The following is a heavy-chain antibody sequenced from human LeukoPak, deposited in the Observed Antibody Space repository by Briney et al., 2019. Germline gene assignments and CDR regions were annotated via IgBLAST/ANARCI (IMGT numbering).Heavy chain of an antibody. V-gene: IGHV4-38-2*02. J-gene: IGHJ4*02. CDR3: ASGSYYYDSSGYAVFDY. Sequence: PSETLSLTCTVSGYSISSGYYWGWIRQPPGKGLEWIGSIYHSGSTYYNPSLKSRVTISVDTSKNQFSLKLSSVTAADTAVYYCASGSYYYDSSGYAVFDYWGQGTLVTVSS. CDR2: IYHSGST. D-gene: IGHD3-22*01. CDR1: GYSISSGYY.